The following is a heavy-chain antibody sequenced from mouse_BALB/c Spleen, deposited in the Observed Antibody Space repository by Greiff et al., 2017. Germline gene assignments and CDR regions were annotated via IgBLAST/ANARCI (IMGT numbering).Heavy chain of an antibody. CDR2: ISSGGST. J-gene: IGHJ3*01. Sequence: EVKLVESGGGLVKPGGSLKLSCAASGFTFSSYAMSWVRQTPEKRLEWVASISSGGSTYYPDSVKGRFTISRDNARNILYLQMSSLRSEDTAMYYCARGGGSAFAYWGQGTLVTVSA. V-gene: IGHV5-6-5*01. CDR3: ARGGGSAFAY. CDR1: GFTFSSYA.